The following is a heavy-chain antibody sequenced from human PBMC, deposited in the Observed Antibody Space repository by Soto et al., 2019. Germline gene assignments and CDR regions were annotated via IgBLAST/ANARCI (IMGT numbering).Heavy chain of an antibody. CDR2: IWYDGSDK. D-gene: IGHD6-13*01. CDR3: AKYYSSSLYGMDV. Sequence: QVQLVESGGAVVQPGRSLRLSCAASGFSFSSYGMHWVRQAPGKGLEWVAVIWYDGSDKYFGDSVKGRFTISRYNSKDTLYLLMNSLRVEDTGVYYCAKYYSSSLYGMDVWGQGTTVTVSS. CDR1: GFSFSSYG. J-gene: IGHJ6*02. V-gene: IGHV3-33*03.